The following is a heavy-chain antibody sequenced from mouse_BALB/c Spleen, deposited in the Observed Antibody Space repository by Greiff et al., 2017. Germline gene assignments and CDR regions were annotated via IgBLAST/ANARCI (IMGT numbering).Heavy chain of an antibody. Sequence: VKLVESAAELARPGASVKMSCKASGYTFTSYTMHWVKQRPGQGLEWIGYINPSSGYTEYNQKFKDKTTLTADKSSSTAYMQLSSLTSEDSAVYYCARVRDWYFDVWGAGTTVTVSS. D-gene: IGHD2-14*01. CDR1: GYTFTSYT. CDR3: ARVRDWYFDV. J-gene: IGHJ1*01. CDR2: INPSSGYT. V-gene: IGHV1-4*02.